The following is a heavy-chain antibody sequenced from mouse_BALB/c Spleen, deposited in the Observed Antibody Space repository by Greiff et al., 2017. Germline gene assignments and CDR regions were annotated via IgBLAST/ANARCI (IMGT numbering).Heavy chain of an antibody. V-gene: IGHV1-7*01. J-gene: IGHJ2*01. CDR2: INPSTGYT. Sequence: VQLQQSGAELAKPGASVKMSCKASGYTFTSYWMHWVQQRPGQGLEWIGYINPSTGYTEYNQKFKDKATLTADKSSSTAYMQLSSLTSEDSAVYFCARSGNTATPYYCDYWGQGTTLTVSS. D-gene: IGHD1-2*01. CDR3: ARSGNTATPYYCDY. CDR1: GYTFTSYW.